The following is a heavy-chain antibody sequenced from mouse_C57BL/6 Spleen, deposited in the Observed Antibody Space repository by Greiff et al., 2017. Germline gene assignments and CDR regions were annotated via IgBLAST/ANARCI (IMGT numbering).Heavy chain of an antibody. D-gene: IGHD1-1*01. V-gene: IGHV1-72*01. J-gene: IGHJ4*01. Sequence: VQLQQPGAELVKPGASVKLSCKASGYTFTSYWMHWVKQRPGRGLEWIGRIDPNSGGTKYNEKFKSKATLTVDKPSSTAYMQLSRLTSEDSAVYYCAREYYGSSLYYYAMDYWGQGTSVTVSS. CDR2: IDPNSGGT. CDR1: GYTFTSYW. CDR3: AREYYGSSLYYYAMDY.